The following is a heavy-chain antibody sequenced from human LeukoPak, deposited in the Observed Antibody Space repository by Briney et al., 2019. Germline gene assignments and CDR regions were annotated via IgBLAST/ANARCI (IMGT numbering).Heavy chain of an antibody. CDR2: IYYSGST. Sequence: SETLSLTCTVSGDSITNNNYYWGWIRQSPGKGLEWIGNIYYSGSTNYNPSLKSRVTISVDTSKNQFSLKLSSVTAADTAVYYCAGSGSYYAPFDYWGQGTLVTVSS. J-gene: IGHJ4*02. CDR1: GDSITNNNYY. D-gene: IGHD1-26*01. V-gene: IGHV4-39*07. CDR3: AGSGSYYAPFDY.